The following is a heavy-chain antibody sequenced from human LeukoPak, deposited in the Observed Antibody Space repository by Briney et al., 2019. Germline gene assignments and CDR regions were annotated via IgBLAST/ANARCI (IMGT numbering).Heavy chain of an antibody. Sequence: SETLSLTCTVSGGSTSSGDYYRSWIRQPPGKGLEWIAYMYYSGSTYYNPSLKSRVTMSADTSKNQLSLKLSSVTAADTAVYYCARPYYYDSRIDPWGQGILVTVSS. D-gene: IGHD3-22*01. V-gene: IGHV4-30-4*01. CDR2: MYYSGST. CDR1: GGSTSSGDYY. CDR3: ARPYYYDSRIDP. J-gene: IGHJ5*02.